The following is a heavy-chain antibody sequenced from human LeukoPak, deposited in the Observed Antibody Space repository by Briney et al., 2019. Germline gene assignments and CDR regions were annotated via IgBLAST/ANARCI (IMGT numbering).Heavy chain of an antibody. D-gene: IGHD3-22*01. J-gene: IGHJ4*02. CDR2: ISSRGTSI. Sequence: GGSLRLSCAASGFTFSSYEMNWVRQAPGKGLEWISYISSRGTSIHHADSVKGRFTISRDNAKNSLYLQMNSLRAEDTAVYYCARAHFYDRSAFDYWGQGTLVTVSS. CDR1: GFTFSSYE. CDR3: ARAHFYDRSAFDY. V-gene: IGHV3-48*03.